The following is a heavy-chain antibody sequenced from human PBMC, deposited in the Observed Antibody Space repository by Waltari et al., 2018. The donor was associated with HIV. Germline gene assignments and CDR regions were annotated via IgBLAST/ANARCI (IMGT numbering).Heavy chain of an antibody. CDR1: GYTFTSYA. J-gene: IGHJ4*02. D-gene: IGHD3-22*01. CDR2: IKGDKGNT. V-gene: IGHV1-3*01. CDR3: ARDGYYYDSSGYSSYFDY. Sequence: QVQLVQSGAEVKKPGASVKVSCKASGYTFTSYAMHWVRQAHGHRLELMGWIKGDKGNTKYSQKIQGRVTLTRDTSASPAYMELSRLRAEDTALYYCARDGYYYDSSGYSSYFDYWGQGTLVTGSS.